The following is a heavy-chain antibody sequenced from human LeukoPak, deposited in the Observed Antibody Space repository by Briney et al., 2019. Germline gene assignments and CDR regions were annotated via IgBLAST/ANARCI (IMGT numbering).Heavy chain of an antibody. CDR2: ISSSSSYI. CDR1: GFTFSSYS. J-gene: IGHJ4*02. CDR3: TKDWGTTGPYDS. Sequence: GGSLRLSCAASGFTFSSYSMNWVRQAPGKGLEWVSSISSSSSYIYYADSVKGRFTLSRDNAKNSLYLQMNSLRAEDTAIYYCTKDWGTTGPYDSWGQGTLVTVSS. V-gene: IGHV3-21*01. D-gene: IGHD2-2*01.